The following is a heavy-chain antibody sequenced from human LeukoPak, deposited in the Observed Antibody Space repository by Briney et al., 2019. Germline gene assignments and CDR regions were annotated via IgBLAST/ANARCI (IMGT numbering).Heavy chain of an antibody. J-gene: IGHJ5*02. CDR3: ARVYCIGTNCYPWFDP. D-gene: IGHD2-2*01. V-gene: IGHV4-59*08. CDR1: GGSISSYY. CDR2: ISYTGST. Sequence: SETLSLTCTVSGGSISSYYWSWIRQPPGKGLEWIGYISYTGSTNYNPSLKSRVTISVDTSKNQFSLKLTSVTAADTAVYYCARVYCIGTNCYPWFDPWGQGTLVTVSS.